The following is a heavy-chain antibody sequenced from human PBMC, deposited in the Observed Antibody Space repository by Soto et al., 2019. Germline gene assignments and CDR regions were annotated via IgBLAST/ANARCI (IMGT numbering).Heavy chain of an antibody. CDR2: VNSDGSGT. Sequence: VQLVESGGGLVQPGGSLRLSCAGSGFTFTNNWMYWVRQAPGKGLVWVSRVNSDGSGTSYADSVRGRFTISRDNAKNTVYLQMNSLRDEDTAVYYCARITNRETLDYWGQGTLVTVSS. CDR1: GFTFTNNW. J-gene: IGHJ4*02. CDR3: ARITNRETLDY. V-gene: IGHV3-74*01.